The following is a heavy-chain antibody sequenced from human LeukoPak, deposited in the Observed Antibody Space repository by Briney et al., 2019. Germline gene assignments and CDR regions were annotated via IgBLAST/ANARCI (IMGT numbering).Heavy chain of an antibody. V-gene: IGHV3-7*01. CDR2: IKQDGSEK. Sequence: GGSLRLSCAASGFTFSSYWMSWVRQAPGKGLEWVANIKQDGSEKYYVDSVKGRFTISRDNAKNSLYLQMNSLRAEDTAVYYCTRHNEYYSGSYYGTLDYWGQGTLVTVSS. CDR3: TRHNEYYSGSYYGTLDY. CDR1: GFTFSSYW. J-gene: IGHJ4*02. D-gene: IGHD1-26*01.